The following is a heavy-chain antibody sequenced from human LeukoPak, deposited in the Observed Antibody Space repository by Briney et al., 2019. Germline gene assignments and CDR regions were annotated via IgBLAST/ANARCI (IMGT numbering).Heavy chain of an antibody. J-gene: IGHJ5*02. CDR1: GGTFSGYY. Sequence: ASVKVSCKASGGTFSGYYMHWVRQAPGQGLEWMGWINPNSGGTNYAQKFQGRVTMTRDTSISTAYMELSSLGSEDTAVYYCARLSSHYGDYKVDPWGQGTLVTVSS. D-gene: IGHD4-17*01. CDR3: ARLSSHYGDYKVDP. V-gene: IGHV1-2*02. CDR2: INPNSGGT.